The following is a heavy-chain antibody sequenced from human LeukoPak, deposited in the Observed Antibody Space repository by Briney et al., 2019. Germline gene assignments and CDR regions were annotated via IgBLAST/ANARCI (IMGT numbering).Heavy chain of an antibody. Sequence: GGSLRLSCAASGFTLSSYSMNWVRQAPGKGLEWVSSISSSSSYIYYADSVKGRFTISRDNAKNSLYLQMNSLRAEDTAVYYCARRDGWDYYYFMDVWGKGTTVTVSS. V-gene: IGHV3-21*01. CDR2: ISSSSSYI. CDR3: ARRDGWDYYYFMDV. D-gene: IGHD2-2*03. CDR1: GFTLSSYS. J-gene: IGHJ6*03.